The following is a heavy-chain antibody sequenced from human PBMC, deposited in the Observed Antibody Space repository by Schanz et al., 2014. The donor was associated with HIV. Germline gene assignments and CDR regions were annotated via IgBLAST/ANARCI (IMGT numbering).Heavy chain of an antibody. CDR2: IWVDTTSK. D-gene: IGHD3-10*01. V-gene: IGHV3-33*01. Sequence: QEQLVESGGGVVQPGRSLRLSCVTSGFTYRNYGMHWVRQAPGKGLEWLAVIWVDTTSKFYSDSVRGRFIISRDNSKNTLYLQMNSLRAEDTAIYHCGTYNYGSGHDYWGQGTLVTVSS. CDR1: GFTYRNYG. CDR3: GTYNYGSGHDY. J-gene: IGHJ4*02.